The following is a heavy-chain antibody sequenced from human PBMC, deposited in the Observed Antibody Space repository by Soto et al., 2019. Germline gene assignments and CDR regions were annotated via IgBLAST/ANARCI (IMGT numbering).Heavy chain of an antibody. J-gene: IGHJ4*02. CDR1: EFTFSTYW. CDR2: IEGDGSEK. V-gene: IGHV3-7*05. CDR3: VRGLYTGSPHFFF. Sequence: GGSLRLSCAASEFTFSTYWMTWVRQAPGKGLEWVANIEGDGSEKNYVDSVKGRFTVSRDNAKRSLYLQMNSLRVEDTAIYYCVRGLYTGSPHFFFWGQGTLVTVSS. D-gene: IGHD1-26*01.